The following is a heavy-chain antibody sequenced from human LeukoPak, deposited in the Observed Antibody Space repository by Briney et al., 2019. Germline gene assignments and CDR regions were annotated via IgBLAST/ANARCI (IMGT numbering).Heavy chain of an antibody. D-gene: IGHD4-11*01. CDR3: ATENSNYYYYGMDV. V-gene: IGHV3-48*03. CDR1: GFTFSSYE. J-gene: IGHJ6*02. CDR2: ISSSGSTI. Sequence: GGSLRLSCAASGFTFSSYEMNWVRQAPGKGLEWVSYISSSGSTIYYADSVKGRFTISRDNAENSLYLQMNSLRAEDTAVYYCATENSNYYYYGMDVWGQGTTVTVSS.